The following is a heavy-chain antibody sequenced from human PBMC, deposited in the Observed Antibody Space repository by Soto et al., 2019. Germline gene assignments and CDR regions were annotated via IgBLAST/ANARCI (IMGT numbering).Heavy chain of an antibody. Sequence: QPGGSLRLSCAASGFTFSSYWMSWVRQAPGKGLEWVANIKQDGSEKYYVDSVKGRFTISRDNAKNSLYLQMNSLRAEDTAVYYCARDLGLIVATIHDAFDIWGQGTMVTVSS. CDR2: IKQDGSEK. V-gene: IGHV3-7*03. CDR3: ARDLGLIVATIHDAFDI. J-gene: IGHJ3*02. D-gene: IGHD5-12*01. CDR1: GFTFSSYW.